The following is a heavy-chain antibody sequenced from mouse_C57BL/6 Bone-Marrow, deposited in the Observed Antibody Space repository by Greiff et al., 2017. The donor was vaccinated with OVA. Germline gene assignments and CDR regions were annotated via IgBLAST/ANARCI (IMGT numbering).Heavy chain of an antibody. CDR1: GYTFTSYW. V-gene: IGHV1-52*01. CDR2: IDPSDSET. D-gene: IGHD3-2*02. CDR3: ARSDSSGYVH. J-gene: IGHJ3*01. Sequence: QVQLKQPGAELVRPGSSVKLSCKASGYTFTSYWMHWVKQRPIQGLEWIGNIDPSDSETHYNQKFKDKATLTVDKSSSTAYMQLSSLTSEDSAVYYCARSDSSGYVHWGQGTLVTVSA.